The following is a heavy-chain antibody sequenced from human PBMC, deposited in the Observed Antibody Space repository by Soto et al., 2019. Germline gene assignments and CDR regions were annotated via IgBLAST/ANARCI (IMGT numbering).Heavy chain of an antibody. CDR3: ARGIILGAPPRPVDY. J-gene: IGHJ4*02. CDR1: GFTFSAYD. D-gene: IGHD1-26*01. V-gene: IGHV3-33*01. Sequence: QVQLVESGGGVVQPGRSLRLSCAASGFTFSAYDIHWVRQAPGKGLEWVAVIWYDGSNKYYADSVKGRFTISRDNSKNTLYLQMNSLRAEDTAVYYCARGIILGAPPRPVDYWGQGTLVTVSS. CDR2: IWYDGSNK.